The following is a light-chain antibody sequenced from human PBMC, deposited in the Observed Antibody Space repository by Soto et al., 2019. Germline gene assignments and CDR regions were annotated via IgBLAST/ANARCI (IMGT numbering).Light chain of an antibody. CDR3: QQYNNWPPYT. V-gene: IGKV3-15*01. CDR1: QSVSAN. Sequence: EIVMTQSPATLSVSPGERATLSCRASQSVSANLAWYQHKPGQAPRLLIYGASTRATGIPARVSGSGSGTEFTLTINSLQPEDFAVYYCQQYNNWPPYTFGQGTKLEIK. J-gene: IGKJ2*01. CDR2: GAS.